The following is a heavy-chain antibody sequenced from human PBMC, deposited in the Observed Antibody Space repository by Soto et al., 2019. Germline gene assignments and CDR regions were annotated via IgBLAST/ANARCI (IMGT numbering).Heavy chain of an antibody. Sequence: EVQLVESGGGLVKPGESLRLSCAASGFTFSTSAMNWVRQAPGKGLEWLSSITSSGSHTRYADSLKGRFILSRDNAQNSLFLPMNSLSPDDTGVYYCAIGGGSLNFDPWCQGTRVTVSS. V-gene: IGHV3-21*01. CDR3: AIGGGSLNFDP. CDR2: ITSSGSHT. J-gene: IGHJ5*02. CDR1: GFTFSTSA. D-gene: IGHD2-15*01.